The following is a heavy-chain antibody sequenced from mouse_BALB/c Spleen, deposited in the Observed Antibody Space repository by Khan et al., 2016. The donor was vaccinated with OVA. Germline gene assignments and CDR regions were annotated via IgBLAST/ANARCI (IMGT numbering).Heavy chain of an antibody. CDR2: IDPSDNYT. CDR1: GYPLTSYW. V-gene: IGHV1-69*02. J-gene: IGHJ3*01. Sequence: QVRLQQSGAELVKPGASVKLSCKASGYPLTSYWLHWVKQRPGQGLEWIGEIDPSDNYTNYNQKFKGKATLTVVKSSSTTYMQLSSLTSEDSAVYYCARSFLYGSSTWFGYWGQGTLVTVSA. D-gene: IGHD1-1*01. CDR3: ARSFLYGSSTWFGY.